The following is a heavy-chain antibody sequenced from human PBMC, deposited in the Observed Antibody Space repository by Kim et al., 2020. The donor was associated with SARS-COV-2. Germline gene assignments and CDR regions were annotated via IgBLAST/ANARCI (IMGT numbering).Heavy chain of an antibody. CDR3: ARGGSSWWAY. Sequence: NTTYEQKLQDRVTMTTDTSTSTAYMELRSLRSDDTAVYYCARGGSSWWAYWGQGTLVTVSS. CDR2: NT. D-gene: IGHD6-13*01. J-gene: IGHJ4*02. V-gene: IGHV1-18*01.